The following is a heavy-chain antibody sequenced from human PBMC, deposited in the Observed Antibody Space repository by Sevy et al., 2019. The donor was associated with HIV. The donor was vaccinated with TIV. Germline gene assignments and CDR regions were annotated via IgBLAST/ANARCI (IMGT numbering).Heavy chain of an antibody. CDR2: ISGSGGRT. CDR3: AKDPYSSGEYFQK. Sequence: GGSLRLSCKASGFNFNNYAMSWVRQAPGKGLEWVSTISGSGGRTYPAESVRGRLTISRDNSKRTVYLQMNSLRGDDTAIYYCAKDPYSSGEYFQKWGQGARVTVSS. J-gene: IGHJ1*01. D-gene: IGHD3-22*01. V-gene: IGHV3-23*01. CDR1: GFNFNNYA.